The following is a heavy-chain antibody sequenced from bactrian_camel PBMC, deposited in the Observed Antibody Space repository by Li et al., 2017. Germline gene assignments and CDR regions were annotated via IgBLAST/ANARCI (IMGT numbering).Heavy chain of an antibody. Sequence: HVQLVESGGGSVEAGGSLRLSCVVSGYTYSDGYCLGWFRQAPDKEREGVAQMYSGESSIYYLDSVKGRFTISQDNTKKMVYLQMNSLSPEDTAIYYCAASTREAVWGLSSTAFDYRGQGTQVTVS. CDR2: MYSGESSI. D-gene: IGHD4*01. CDR3: AASTREAVWGLSSTAFDY. CDR1: GYTYSDGYC. J-gene: IGHJ4*01. V-gene: IGHV3-3*01.